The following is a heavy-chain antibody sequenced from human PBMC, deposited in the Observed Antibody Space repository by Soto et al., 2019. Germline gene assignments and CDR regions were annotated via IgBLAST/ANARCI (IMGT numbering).Heavy chain of an antibody. D-gene: IGHD4-4*01. CDR2: INSDGSST. V-gene: IGHV3-74*01. Sequence: GGSLRLSCAASGFTFSSYWMHWVRQAPGMGLVWVSRINSDGSSTSYADSVKGRFTISRDNAKNTLYLQMNSLRAEDTAVYYCARGPYSNNWFDPWGQGTLVTAPQ. CDR1: GFTFSSYW. J-gene: IGHJ5*02. CDR3: ARGPYSNNWFDP.